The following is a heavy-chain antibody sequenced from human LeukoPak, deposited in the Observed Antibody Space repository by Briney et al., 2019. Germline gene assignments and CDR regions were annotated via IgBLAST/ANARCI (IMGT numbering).Heavy chain of an antibody. D-gene: IGHD5-24*01. CDR1: GYTFTGYY. J-gene: IGHJ4*02. CDR3: ARDRKAVEMATIIGY. Sequence: GASVKVSCMASGYTFTGYYMHRVRQAPGQGLEWMGRINPNSGGTNYAQKFQGRVTMTRDTSISTAYMELSRLRSDDTAVYYCARDRKAVEMATIIGYWGQGTLVTVSS. V-gene: IGHV1-2*06. CDR2: INPNSGGT.